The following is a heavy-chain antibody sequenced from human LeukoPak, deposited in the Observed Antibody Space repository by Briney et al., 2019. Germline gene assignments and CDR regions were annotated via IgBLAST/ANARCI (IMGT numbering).Heavy chain of an antibody. D-gene: IGHD2-2*01. Sequence: PGGSLRLSCAASGFTFSSYAMHWVRQAPGKGLEWVAVISYDGSNKYYADSVKGRFIISRDNSKNTLYLQMNSLGAEDTAVYYCSKEHIVVVPLAPDDAFDIWGQGTMVTVSS. CDR2: ISYDGSNK. CDR3: SKEHIVVVPLAPDDAFDI. V-gene: IGHV3-30-3*01. CDR1: GFTFSSYA. J-gene: IGHJ3*02.